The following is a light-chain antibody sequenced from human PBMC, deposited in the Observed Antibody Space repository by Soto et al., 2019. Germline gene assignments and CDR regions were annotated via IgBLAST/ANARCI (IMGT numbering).Light chain of an antibody. CDR2: DAS. V-gene: IGKV1-9*01. CDR3: QQLNSYPLT. CDR1: QGINHY. Sequence: DIQLTQSPSFLSSSVGDRVTITCRASQGINHYLAWYQQKPGNALTLLIYDASTLQSGVLSSFSGSASGTEFTLTIRSLQPEDFATYYCQQLNSYPLTFGGGTKVEIK. J-gene: IGKJ4*01.